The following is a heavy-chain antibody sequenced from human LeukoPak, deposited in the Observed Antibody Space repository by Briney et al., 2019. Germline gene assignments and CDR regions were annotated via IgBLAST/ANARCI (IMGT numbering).Heavy chain of an antibody. CDR3: AKDEYYDSSGYYYVVSFDS. V-gene: IGHV3-74*01. J-gene: IGHJ4*02. D-gene: IGHD3-22*01. Sequence: GGSLRLSCAASGFTFSNDWMHWVRQAPGKGLVWVSRINTDGSDTSYADSVKGRFTISRDNAKNTLYLQMNSLRAEDTAVYYCAKDEYYDSSGYYYVVSFDSWGQGTLVTVSS. CDR1: GFTFSNDW. CDR2: INTDGSDT.